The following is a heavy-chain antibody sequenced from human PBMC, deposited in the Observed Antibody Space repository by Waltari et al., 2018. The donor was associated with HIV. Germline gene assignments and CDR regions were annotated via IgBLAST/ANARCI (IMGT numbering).Heavy chain of an antibody. D-gene: IGHD4-17*01. V-gene: IGHV3-23*04. CDR1: GFIFSSYA. CDR3: ARHGDYGDIWGYLDH. J-gene: IGHJ4*02. CDR2: IRASGGAS. Sequence: EVQLVESGGGLVQPGGSMRLSCAASGFIFSSYAVSWVRQAPGKGLNWISSIRASGGASDYADSVKGRFIVSRDNSRNTLHLHMNSLTVDDTALYFCARHGDYGDIWGYLDHWGLGTLVTVSS.